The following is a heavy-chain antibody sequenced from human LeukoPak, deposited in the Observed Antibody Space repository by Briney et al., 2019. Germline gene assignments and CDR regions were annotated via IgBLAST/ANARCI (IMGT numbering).Heavy chain of an antibody. J-gene: IGHJ3*02. CDR1: GFTFSDYY. V-gene: IGHV3-53*01. Sequence: PGGSLRLSCAASGFTFSDYYMSWIRQAPGKGLEWVSVIYSGGSTYYADSVEGRFTISRDNSKNTLYLQMNSLRAEDTAVYYCARDSRGILSLAFDIWGQGTMVTVSS. D-gene: IGHD6-19*01. CDR3: ARDSRGILSLAFDI. CDR2: IYSGGST.